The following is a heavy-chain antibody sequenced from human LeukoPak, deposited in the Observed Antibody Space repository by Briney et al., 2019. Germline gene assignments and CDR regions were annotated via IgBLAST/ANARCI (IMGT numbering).Heavy chain of an antibody. CDR3: TRDNSYWSSDH. J-gene: IGHJ4*02. CDR1: GYIFTTDY. V-gene: IGHV1-46*01. CDR2: VRPTGITT. D-gene: IGHD3-10*01. Sequence: GASVKVSCKTPGYIFTTDYFHWVRQAPGQGLEWIGVVRPTGITTTYAQKFQGRVTMTRDTSTNTVYMELRSLASDDTAVYYCTRDNSYWSSDHWGQGTLVTVSS.